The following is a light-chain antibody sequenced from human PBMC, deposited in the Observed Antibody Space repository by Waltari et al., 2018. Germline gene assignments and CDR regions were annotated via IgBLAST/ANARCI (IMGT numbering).Light chain of an antibody. Sequence: QSVLTQPPSVSAAPGQKVTISCSGSTSNIANNYVSWYHQLPGTAPNLLIYENDKRPSGIPDRFAASNSGTSATLGITGLQTGDEADYYCGTWDSSLNVYVFGTGTKVTVL. J-gene: IGLJ1*01. CDR2: END. CDR3: GTWDSSLNVYV. CDR1: TSNIANNY. V-gene: IGLV1-51*01.